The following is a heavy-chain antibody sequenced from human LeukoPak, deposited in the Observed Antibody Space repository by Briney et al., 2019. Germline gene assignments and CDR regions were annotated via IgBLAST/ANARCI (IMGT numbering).Heavy chain of an antibody. CDR1: GYTFTNYG. V-gene: IGHV1-18*01. CDR3: ARDLRNTREIEFDP. D-gene: IGHD5-24*01. Sequence: APVKVSCKASGYTFTNYGFSWVRQAPGQGLEWMGWISGYNGNTNYAQKLQGRVTLTTETSTSIAYMELRSLRSADTAVYYCARDLRNTREIEFDPWGQGTLVTVSS. J-gene: IGHJ5*02. CDR2: ISGYNGNT.